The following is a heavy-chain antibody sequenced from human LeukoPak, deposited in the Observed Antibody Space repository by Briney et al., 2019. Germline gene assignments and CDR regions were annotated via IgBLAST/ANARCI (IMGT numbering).Heavy chain of an antibody. CDR2: INPNSGGT. Sequence: VASVKVSCKASGYTFTSYGISWVRQAPGQGLEWMGWINPNSGGTNYAQKFQGRVTMTRDTSISTAYMELSRLRSDDTAVYYCARVDQWLGRDYWGQGTLVTVSS. V-gene: IGHV1-2*02. D-gene: IGHD6-19*01. CDR3: ARVDQWLGRDY. CDR1: GYTFTSYG. J-gene: IGHJ4*02.